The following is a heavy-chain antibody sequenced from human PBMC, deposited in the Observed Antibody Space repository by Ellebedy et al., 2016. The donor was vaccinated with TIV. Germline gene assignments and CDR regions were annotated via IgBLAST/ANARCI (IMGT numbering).Heavy chain of an antibody. Sequence: PGGSLRLSCAVSGLTVSSSYMSWVRQAPGKGLEWVASFYSGDTTYYADSVKGRFTISRDNSKNTLYLQVSSLRAEDTAVYYCARVRLKVDTAMVYYFEYWGQGTLVTVSS. J-gene: IGHJ4*02. CDR3: ARVRLKVDTAMVYYFEY. CDR2: FYSGDTT. CDR1: GLTVSSSY. D-gene: IGHD5-18*01. V-gene: IGHV3-53*01.